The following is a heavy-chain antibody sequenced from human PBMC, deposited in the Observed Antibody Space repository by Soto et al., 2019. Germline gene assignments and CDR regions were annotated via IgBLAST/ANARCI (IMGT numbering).Heavy chain of an antibody. CDR1: EYSFTSYY. V-gene: IGHV1-46*01. J-gene: IGHJ4*02. CDR3: AATRGYSPPFDS. D-gene: IGHD3-22*01. CDR2: IDPSGDNT. Sequence: QVQLVQSGAEVKKPGASAKVSCKASEYSFTSYYMHWVRRAPGQGLEWMGMIDPSGDNTGYPQKFQGRVTMTSDTSTSTVYKELCSLRSEDTAMYYCAATRGYSPPFDSWGQGTRVTVS.